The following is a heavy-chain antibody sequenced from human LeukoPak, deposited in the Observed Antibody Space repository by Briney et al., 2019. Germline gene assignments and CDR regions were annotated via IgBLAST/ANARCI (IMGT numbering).Heavy chain of an antibody. CDR2: FSGRGGST. CDR1: GFTFSGYA. CDR3: ARDARTGSTNWFDP. Sequence: GGSLRLSCAASGFTFSGYAMSWVRQVPGKGLEWVSTFSGRGGSTYYADSVKGRFTISRDNAKNSLYLQMNSLRAEDTAVYYCARDARTGSTNWFDPWGQGTLVTVSS. D-gene: IGHD2-2*01. V-gene: IGHV3-23*01. J-gene: IGHJ5*02.